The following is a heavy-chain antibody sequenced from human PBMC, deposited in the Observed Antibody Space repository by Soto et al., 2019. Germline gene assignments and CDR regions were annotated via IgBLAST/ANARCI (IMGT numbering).Heavy chain of an antibody. CDR2: ISAYNGNT. CDR1: GYTFTSYG. CDR3: ARDQNFCRGGSCYVWYVPWFAP. V-gene: IGHV1-18*01. J-gene: IGHJ5*02. Sequence: ASVKVSCKASGYTFTSYGISWVRQAPGQGLEWMGWISAYNGNTNYAQKLQGRVTMTTDTSTSTAYMELRSLRSDDTAVYYCARDQNFCRGGSCYVWYVPWFAPGGQGPLVTVSS. D-gene: IGHD2-15*01.